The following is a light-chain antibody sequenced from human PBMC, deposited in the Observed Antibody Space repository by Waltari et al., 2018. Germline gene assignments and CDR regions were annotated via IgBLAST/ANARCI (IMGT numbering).Light chain of an antibody. CDR1: QSVSGH. J-gene: IGKJ1*01. CDR3: QQYYDWPPWT. V-gene: IGKV3D-15*01. Sequence: EIVMTQSPATLSVSPGERATLSCRASQSVSGHLAWYQQKPGQAPRLIIHGAFTRATGIPARFSGSGSGTEFSLTISSLQSEDFAIYYCQQYYDWPPWTFGQGTKVEIK. CDR2: GAF.